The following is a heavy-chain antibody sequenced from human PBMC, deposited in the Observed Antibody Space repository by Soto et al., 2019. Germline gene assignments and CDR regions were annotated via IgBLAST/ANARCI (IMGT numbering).Heavy chain of an antibody. Sequence: PGGSLRLSCAASGFSFSSYWMHWVRQAPGKGLVWVSRIKSDGSSTTYADSVKGRFTISRDNAKNTLYLQMNSLRAEDTAVYYCATRSSLRPFERWGQGTMVTVSS. CDR3: ATRSSLRPFER. CDR2: IKSDGSST. V-gene: IGHV3-74*01. J-gene: IGHJ3*02. CDR1: GFSFSSYW. D-gene: IGHD1-26*01.